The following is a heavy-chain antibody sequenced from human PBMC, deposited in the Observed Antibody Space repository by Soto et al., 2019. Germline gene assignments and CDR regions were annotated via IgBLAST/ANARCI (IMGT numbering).Heavy chain of an antibody. Sequence: SETLSLTCAVYGGSFSGYYWSWIRQPPGKGLEWIGEINHSGSTNYNPSLKSRVTISVDTSKNQFSLKLSSVTAADTAVYYCARARRIVVVPAATNNWFDPWGQGTLVTVSS. CDR2: INHSGST. D-gene: IGHD2-2*01. V-gene: IGHV4-34*01. J-gene: IGHJ5*02. CDR1: GGSFSGYY. CDR3: ARARRIVVVPAATNNWFDP.